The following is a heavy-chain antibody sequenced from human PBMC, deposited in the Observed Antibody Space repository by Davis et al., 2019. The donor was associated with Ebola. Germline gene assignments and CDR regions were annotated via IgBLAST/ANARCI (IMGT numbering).Heavy chain of an antibody. CDR1: GGSLSNNY. CDR2: LYHSGTA. Sequence: GSLRLSCTVSGGSLSNNYWSWMRQPPGGGLEWIGYLYHSGTANYNSSLKSRVTISEDPSKNQYFLTLTSVTAADTAVYYCARQPPPVRHSGMDVWGQGTTVIVSS. D-gene: IGHD6-19*01. V-gene: IGHV4-59*08. J-gene: IGHJ6*02. CDR3: ARQPPPVRHSGMDV.